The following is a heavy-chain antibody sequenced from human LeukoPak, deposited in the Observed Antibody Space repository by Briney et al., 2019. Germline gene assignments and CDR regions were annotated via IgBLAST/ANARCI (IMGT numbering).Heavy chain of an antibody. Sequence: SETLSLTCAVYGGSFSDYFWSWIRQPPGKGLEWIGKINHGGSTNYNASLKSRVTISVDTSKNQFSLKLSSVTAADTAVYYCARWNYDSSGNTYDRAFDIWGQGTMVTASS. V-gene: IGHV4-34*01. CDR3: ARWNYDSSGNTYDRAFDI. J-gene: IGHJ3*02. CDR2: INHGGST. D-gene: IGHD3-22*01. CDR1: GGSFSDYF.